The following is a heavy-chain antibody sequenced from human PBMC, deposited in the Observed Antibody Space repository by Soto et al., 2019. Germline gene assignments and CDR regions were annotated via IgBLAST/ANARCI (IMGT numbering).Heavy chain of an antibody. Sequence: GGSLRLSCAASGFTFSSYSMNWVRRAPGKGLEWVSYISSSSSTIYYADSVKGRFTISRDNAKNSLYLQMNSLRAEDTAVYYCARGRGIAARDSPFFDYWGQGTLVTVSS. CDR2: ISSSSSTI. CDR1: GFTFSSYS. J-gene: IGHJ4*02. V-gene: IGHV3-48*01. CDR3: ARGRGIAARDSPFFDY. D-gene: IGHD6-6*01.